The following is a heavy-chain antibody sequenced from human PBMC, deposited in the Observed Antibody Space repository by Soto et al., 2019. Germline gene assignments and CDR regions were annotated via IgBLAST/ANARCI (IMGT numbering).Heavy chain of an antibody. CDR2: ISSSSSTI. J-gene: IGHJ4*02. Sequence: GGSLRLSCAASGFTFSSYSMNWVRQAPGKGLEWVSYISSSSSTIYYADSVKGRFTISRDNAKNSLYLQMNSLRDEDTAVYYCARDGYSYGYHDITTFDYWGQGTLVTVSS. CDR1: GFTFSSYS. V-gene: IGHV3-48*02. D-gene: IGHD5-18*01. CDR3: ARDGYSYGYHDITTFDY.